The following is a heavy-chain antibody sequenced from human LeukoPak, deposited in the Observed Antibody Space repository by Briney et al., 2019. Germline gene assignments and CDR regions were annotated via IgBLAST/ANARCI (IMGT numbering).Heavy chain of an antibody. CDR2: IYYSGST. CDR3: ARSFYGSGTYGDYYFDY. V-gene: IGHV4-39*01. Sequence: PSETLSLTCTVSGGSISSSNYYWGWVRQPPGKGLEWIGSIYYSGSTYYNPSLKSRVTISVDTSKNQFSLKLSSVTAADTAVYYYARSFYGSGTYGDYYFDYWGQGTLVTVSS. CDR1: GGSISSSNYY. D-gene: IGHD3-10*01. J-gene: IGHJ4*02.